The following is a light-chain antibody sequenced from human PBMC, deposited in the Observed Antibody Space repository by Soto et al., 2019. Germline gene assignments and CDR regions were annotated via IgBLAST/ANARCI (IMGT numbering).Light chain of an antibody. J-gene: IGKJ1*01. Sequence: ESVLTQSPGTLSLSPGERSTLSCRASQSFSSSHLAWYQQKPGQAPRLLIYGASSRATGIPARFSGSASGTDFTLTISGLEPEDFAVYYCQHYGGSPLTFGQGTKVDIK. V-gene: IGKV3-20*01. CDR2: GAS. CDR1: QSFSSSH. CDR3: QHYGGSPLT.